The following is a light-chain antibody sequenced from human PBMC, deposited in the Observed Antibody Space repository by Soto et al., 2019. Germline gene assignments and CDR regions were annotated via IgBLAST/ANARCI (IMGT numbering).Light chain of an antibody. CDR3: LQHNTLPFT. Sequence: DIQMTQSPSSLSASVGDRVTITCWASHDIGNDLGWYQQKPGKAPKRLIYGSSSLQSGAPARFSGSGSGTEFTLTVSSLQAEDFATYYCLQHNTLPFTFGPGTKVDV. J-gene: IGKJ3*01. CDR1: HDIGND. CDR2: GSS. V-gene: IGKV1-17*01.